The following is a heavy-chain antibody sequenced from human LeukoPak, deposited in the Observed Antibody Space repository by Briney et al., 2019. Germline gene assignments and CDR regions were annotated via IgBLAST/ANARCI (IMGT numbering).Heavy chain of an antibody. J-gene: IGHJ4*02. CDR3: AKDRRYCSSTSCYNSGEIDY. CDR1: GFTFSHYV. D-gene: IGHD2-2*02. CDR2: ISVSGGST. V-gene: IGHV3-23*01. Sequence: PGGSLRLSCAASGFTFSHYVVSWVRQAPGKRLEWVSAISVSGGSTYYAESVKGRFTISRDNSKNTLNLQMNSLRADDTAVYYCAKDRRYCSSTSCYNSGEIDYWGQGILVTVSS.